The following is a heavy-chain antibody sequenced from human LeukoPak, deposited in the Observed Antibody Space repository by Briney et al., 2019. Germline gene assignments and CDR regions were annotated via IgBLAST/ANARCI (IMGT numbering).Heavy chain of an antibody. CDR1: GFTFSSYD. CDR3: ARAKTAGAFDI. CDR2: IDTAGDP. V-gene: IGHV3-13*05. J-gene: IGHJ3*02. Sequence: GGSLRLSCAASGFTFSSYDMHWVRQATGKGLEWVSAIDTAGDPYYPGSVKGRFTISRENAKNSLYLQMNSLRAGDTAVYYCARAKTAGAFDIWGQGTMVTVSS.